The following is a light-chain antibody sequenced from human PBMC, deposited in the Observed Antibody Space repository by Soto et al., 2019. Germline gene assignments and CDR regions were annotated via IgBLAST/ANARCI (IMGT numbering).Light chain of an antibody. CDR1: QSVSDN. Sequence: EIVMTQSRATLSVSPGERATLSCRASQSVSDNLAWYQQKPGQTPRLLIYGASTRATGIPARFSGSGSGTEFTLTISSLQSEHFAVYYCQQYNNWPRTFGQGTKVDI. V-gene: IGKV3-15*01. CDR2: GAS. CDR3: QQYNNWPRT. J-gene: IGKJ1*01.